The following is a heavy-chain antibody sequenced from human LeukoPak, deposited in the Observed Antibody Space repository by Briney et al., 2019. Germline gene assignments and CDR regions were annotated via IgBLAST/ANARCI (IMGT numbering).Heavy chain of an antibody. CDR1: GFTVSSNY. V-gene: IGHV3-66*01. CDR3: ARGATYYYDSSGYYVDY. J-gene: IGHJ4*02. D-gene: IGHD3-22*01. Sequence: GGSLRLSCAASGFTVSSNYMSWVRQAPGKGLEWVSVIYSGGSTYYADSVKGRFTISRDNSKNTLYLQMNSLRAEDTAVYYCARGATYYYDSSGYYVDYWGQGTLVTVSS. CDR2: IYSGGST.